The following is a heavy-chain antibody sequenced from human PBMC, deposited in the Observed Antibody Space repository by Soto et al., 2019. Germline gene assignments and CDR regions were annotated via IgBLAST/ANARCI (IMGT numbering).Heavy chain of an antibody. J-gene: IGHJ4*02. Sequence: GVSLRLSCTASGFTFVDYAMSWVRQAPGKGLEWVGFIRSKAYGGTTEYAASVKGRFTISRDDSKSIAYLQMNSLKTEDTAVYYCTRESALVGAIGIFDYWGQGTLVTVSS. CDR2: IRSKAYGGTT. D-gene: IGHD1-26*01. CDR3: TRESALVGAIGIFDY. CDR1: GFTFVDYA. V-gene: IGHV3-49*04.